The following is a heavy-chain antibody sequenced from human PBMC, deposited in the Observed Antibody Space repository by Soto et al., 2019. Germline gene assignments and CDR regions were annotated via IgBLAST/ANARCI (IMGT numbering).Heavy chain of an antibody. CDR2: IHRGGST. CDR3: ARSANTYGSPFDY. Sequence: PGGSLRLSCAASGFTVGNNYMSWVRQAPGKGLEWVSIIHRGGSTSYADSVKGRFTISRDSSKNILYLQINGLTADDTVVYYCARSANTYGSPFDYWGQGALVTVSS. J-gene: IGHJ4*02. CDR1: GFTVGNNY. V-gene: IGHV3-66*01. D-gene: IGHD3-10*01.